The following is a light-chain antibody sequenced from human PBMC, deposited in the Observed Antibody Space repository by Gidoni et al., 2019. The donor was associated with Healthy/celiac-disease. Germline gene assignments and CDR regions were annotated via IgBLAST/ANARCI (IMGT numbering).Light chain of an antibody. J-gene: IGKJ4*01. V-gene: IGKV3-15*01. CDR1: QSVSSN. CDR2: GAS. Sequence: EIVMTQSPATLSVSPGERATLSCRASQSVSSNLAWYQQKPGQAPRLLIYGASTRATGIPARFSGSGSGTEFNLTISSLQSEDFAVYYCQQYNNWPFFGGGTKVEIK. CDR3: QQYNNWPF.